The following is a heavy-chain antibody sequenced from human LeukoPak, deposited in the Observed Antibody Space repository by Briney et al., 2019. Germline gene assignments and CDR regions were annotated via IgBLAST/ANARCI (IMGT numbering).Heavy chain of an antibody. J-gene: IGHJ4*02. D-gene: IGHD2-2*01. Sequence: SVKVSCKASGGTFSSYAISWVRQAPGQGLEWMGGIIPIFGTANYAQKFQGRVTITADKSTSTAYMELSSLRSEDTAVYYCARERPYCSSTSCYAYYFDYWGQATLVTVSS. V-gene: IGHV1-69*06. CDR2: IIPIFGTA. CDR3: ARERPYCSSTSCYAYYFDY. CDR1: GGTFSSYA.